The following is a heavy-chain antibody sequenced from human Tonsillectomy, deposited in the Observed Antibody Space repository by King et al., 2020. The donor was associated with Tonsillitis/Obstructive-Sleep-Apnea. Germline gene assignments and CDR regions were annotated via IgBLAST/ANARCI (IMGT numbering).Heavy chain of an antibody. CDR2: ISWDGGST. CDR1: GFTFDDYA. J-gene: IGHJ4*02. Sequence: VQLVESGGVVVQPGGSLRLSCAASGFTFDDYAMHWVRHAPGKGLEWVSLISWDGGSTYYADSVKGRFTISRDNSKNSLYLQMNSLRTEDTALYYCAKGLDYYDSSGSDYWGQGTLVTVSS. D-gene: IGHD3-22*01. CDR3: AKGLDYYDSSGSDY. V-gene: IGHV3-43*01.